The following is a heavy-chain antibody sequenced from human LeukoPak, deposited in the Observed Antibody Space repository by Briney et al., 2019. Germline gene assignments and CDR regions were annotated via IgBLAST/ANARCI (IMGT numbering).Heavy chain of an antibody. J-gene: IGHJ4*02. Sequence: GGSLRLSCAASGFTFSSYSMNWVRQAPGKGLEWVSSISSSSSYIYYADSVKGRFTISRDNAKNSLYLQMNSLRAEDTAVYYCAKDHREDSSGLYFDYWGQGTLVTVSS. CDR3: AKDHREDSSGLYFDY. D-gene: IGHD3-22*01. V-gene: IGHV3-21*01. CDR1: GFTFSSYS. CDR2: ISSSSSYI.